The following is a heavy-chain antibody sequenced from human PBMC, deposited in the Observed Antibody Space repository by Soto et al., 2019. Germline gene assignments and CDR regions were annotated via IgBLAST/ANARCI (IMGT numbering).Heavy chain of an antibody. CDR1: GFTFSNYG. V-gene: IGHV3-23*01. D-gene: IGHD6-19*01. CDR3: AKEIIASTLADFFDY. Sequence: EVQLLESGGGLIQPGGSLRLSCEASGFTFSNYGMTWVRLAPGKGLEWVSNISGSGGRTFYADPVKGRFTISRDNSKNTLYLPMKSLRAEDTAVYYCAKEIIASTLADFFDYWGQGTLVTVSS. CDR2: ISGSGGRT. J-gene: IGHJ4*02.